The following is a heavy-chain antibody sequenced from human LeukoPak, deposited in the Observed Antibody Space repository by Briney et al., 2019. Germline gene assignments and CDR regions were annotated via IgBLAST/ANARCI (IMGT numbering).Heavy chain of an antibody. Sequence: SETLSLTCTVSGGSISSSRYYWGWLRQPPGKGLEWIGSIYYSGTTYYNPSLKSRVTMSVDTSKNQFSLKLSSVTAADTAVYYCSRNLVGATIFWFGYWGQGTLVTVSS. CDR2: IYYSGTT. V-gene: IGHV4-39*01. J-gene: IGHJ4*02. CDR3: SRNLVGATIFWFGY. D-gene: IGHD1-26*01. CDR1: GGSISSSRYY.